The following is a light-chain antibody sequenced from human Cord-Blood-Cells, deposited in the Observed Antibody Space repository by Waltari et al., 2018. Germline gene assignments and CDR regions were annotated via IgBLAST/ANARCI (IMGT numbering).Light chain of an antibody. CDR1: QGISNS. CDR2: AAS. V-gene: IGKV1-NL1*01. CDR3: QQYYSTPIT. J-gene: IGKJ5*01. Sequence: DIQMTQSPSSLSASVGDRVTITCRASQGISNSLAWYQQKPGKAPKLLLYAASRLESGVPSRFSGSGSGTDYTLTISSLQPEDIATYYCQQYYSTPITFGQGTRLEIK.